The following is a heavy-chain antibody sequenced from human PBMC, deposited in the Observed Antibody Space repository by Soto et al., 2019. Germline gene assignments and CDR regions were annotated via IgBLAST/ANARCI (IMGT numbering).Heavy chain of an antibody. CDR1: GYTFASYN. CDR2: INPNSGDT. J-gene: IGHJ5*02. CDR3: AKGERHLEWFPRFDP. V-gene: IGHV1-8*01. Sequence: QVQLVQSGAEVKRPGASVKVSCKASGYTFASYNIYWVRQSPGQGPEYMGWINPNSGDTGYTQKFLGRLTMTSHPSIRPAYVAMSNLKSEDTGYYYCAKGERHLEWFPRFDPWGQGTLVTVSS. D-gene: IGHD3-3*01.